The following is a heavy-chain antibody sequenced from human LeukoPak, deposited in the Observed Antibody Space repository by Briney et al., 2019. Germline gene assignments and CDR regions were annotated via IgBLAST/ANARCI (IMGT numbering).Heavy chain of an antibody. Sequence: QPGGSLRLSCAASGFTFSSYGMHWVRQAPGKGLEWVAVISYDGSNKYYADSVKGRFTISRDNSKNTLYLQMNSLRAEDTAVYSCAKDAVNCSGTSCSYGMDVWGQGTTVTVSS. CDR1: GFTFSSYG. CDR3: AKDAVNCSGTSCSYGMDV. D-gene: IGHD2-2*01. J-gene: IGHJ6*02. CDR2: ISYDGSNK. V-gene: IGHV3-30*18.